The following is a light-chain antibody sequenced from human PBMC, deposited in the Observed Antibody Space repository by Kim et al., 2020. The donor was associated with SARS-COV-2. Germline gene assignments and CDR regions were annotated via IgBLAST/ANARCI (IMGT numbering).Light chain of an antibody. CDR3: QTWLTGTWV. Sequence: QLVLTQSPSASASLGASVKLTCTLNSGNSNYAGAWHQQQPEKGHRYLMKLNSDGSHSKGDGIPDRFSGSSSGAERYLTISSLQSEDEADYYCQTWLTGTWVFGGGTKLTVL. CDR1: SGNSNYA. J-gene: IGLJ3*02. CDR2: LNSDGSH. V-gene: IGLV4-69*02.